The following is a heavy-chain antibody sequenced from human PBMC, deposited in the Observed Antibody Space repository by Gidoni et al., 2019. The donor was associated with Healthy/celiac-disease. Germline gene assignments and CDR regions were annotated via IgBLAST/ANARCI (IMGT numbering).Heavy chain of an antibody. J-gene: IGHJ6*02. V-gene: IGHV2-26*01. D-gene: IGHD5-12*01. CDR3: ARIENRGYSGYGYYYYGMDV. Sequence: QVTLKESGPVLVKPTETLTLTCTVSGFSLSNARMGVSWIRQPPGKALEWLAHIFSNDEKSYSTSLKSRLTISKDTSKSQVVLTMTNMDPVDTATYYCARIENRGYSGYGYYYYGMDVWGQGTTVTVSS. CDR2: IFSNDEK. CDR1: GFSLSNARMG.